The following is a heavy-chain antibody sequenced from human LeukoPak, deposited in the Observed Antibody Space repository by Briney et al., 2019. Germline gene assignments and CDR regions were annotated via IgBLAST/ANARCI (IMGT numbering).Heavy chain of an antibody. CDR2: IYYSGST. V-gene: IGHV4-59*08. D-gene: IGHD5-18*01. J-gene: IGHJ4*02. CDR1: GGSISSYC. CDR3: ARLLIVDTAMVGSHYFDY. Sequence: SETLSLTCTVSGGSISSYCWSWVRRPPGKGVEWIGYIYYSGSTNYNPSLKSRVTISVDTSKNQFSLKLSSVTAADTAVYYCARLLIVDTAMVGSHYFDYWGQGTLVTVSS.